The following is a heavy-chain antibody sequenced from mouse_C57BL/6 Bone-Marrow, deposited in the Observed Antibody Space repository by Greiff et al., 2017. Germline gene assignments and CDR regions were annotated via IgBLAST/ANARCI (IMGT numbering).Heavy chain of an antibody. CDR3: AKGDYYGSSYVGVFDV. Sequence: QVHVKQSGPGLVQPSQSLSITCTVSGFSLTSYGVHWVRQSPGKGLEWLGVIWRGGSTDYNAAFMSRLSITKDNSKSQVFFKMNSLQADDTAIYYCAKGDYYGSSYVGVFDVWGTGTTVTVSS. V-gene: IGHV2-5*01. D-gene: IGHD1-1*01. CDR2: IWRGGST. CDR1: GFSLTSYG. J-gene: IGHJ1*03.